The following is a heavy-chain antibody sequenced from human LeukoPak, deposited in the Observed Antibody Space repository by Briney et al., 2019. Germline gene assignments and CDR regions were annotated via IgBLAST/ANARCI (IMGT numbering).Heavy chain of an antibody. D-gene: IGHD2-15*01. CDR1: GGSISSGGYS. CDR3: ARVKGYCSGGSCRPALFDY. J-gene: IGHJ4*02. Sequence: SQALSLTCAVSGGSISSGGYSWSWIRQPPGKGLEWIGYIYHSGSTYCNPSLKSRVTISVDTSKNQFSLKLSSVTAADTAVYYCARVKGYCSGGSCRPALFDYWGQGTLVTVSS. V-gene: IGHV4-30-2*01. CDR2: IYHSGST.